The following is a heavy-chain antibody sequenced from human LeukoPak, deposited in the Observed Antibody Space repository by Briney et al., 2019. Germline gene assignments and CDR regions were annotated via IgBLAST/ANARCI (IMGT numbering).Heavy chain of an antibody. J-gene: IGHJ4*02. CDR1: GGTFSGYA. CDR3: ARCSGPVSGGGSCPLDY. Sequence: SVKVSCKASGGTFSGYAISWVRQAPGQGLEWMGGIIPIFGTANYAQKFQGRVTITADESASTAYMELSSLRSEDTAVYYSARCSGPVSGGGSCPLDYWGQGTLVTVSS. CDR2: IIPIFGTA. V-gene: IGHV1-69*13. D-gene: IGHD2-15*01.